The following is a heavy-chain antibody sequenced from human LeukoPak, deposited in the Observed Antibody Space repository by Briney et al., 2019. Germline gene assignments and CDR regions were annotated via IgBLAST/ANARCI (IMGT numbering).Heavy chain of an antibody. CDR1: GFTFSTYW. Sequence: PGGSLRLSCAASGFTFSTYWMHCVRQTPGKGLEWVSRISDDGSSTNYADSVKGRFTISRDNAKNTLYLQMNSLRAEDTAVYYCARVFATGPSFDYWGQGTLVTVSS. CDR2: ISDDGSST. CDR3: ARVFATGPSFDY. D-gene: IGHD3-9*01. V-gene: IGHV3-74*01. J-gene: IGHJ4*02.